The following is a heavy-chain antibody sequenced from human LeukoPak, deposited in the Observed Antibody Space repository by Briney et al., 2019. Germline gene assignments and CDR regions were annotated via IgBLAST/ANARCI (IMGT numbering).Heavy chain of an antibody. CDR2: INSDGSRI. CDR1: RFTFSNYW. CDR3: ARGGALAGGHFDS. D-gene: IGHD4-23*01. J-gene: IGHJ4*02. V-gene: IGHV3-74*01. Sequence: GGSLRLSCAASRFTFSNYWVRWVCQAQGKGLVWVSHINSDGSRINYADSVKGRFTMSRDNAKNSLYLQMNTLRAEDTAVYYCARGGALAGGHFDSWGQGTLLSVSS.